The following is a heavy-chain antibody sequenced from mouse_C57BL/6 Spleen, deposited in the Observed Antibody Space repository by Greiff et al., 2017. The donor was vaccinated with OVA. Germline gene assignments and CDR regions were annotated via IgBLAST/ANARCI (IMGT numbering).Heavy chain of an antibody. CDR3: AREHYGSSETY. CDR2: IYPGDGAT. V-gene: IGHV1-82*01. Sequence: QVQLQQSGPELVKPGASVKISCKASGYAFSSSWMNWVKQRPGKGLEWIGRIYPGDGATNYNGKFKGKATLTADKSSSTAYMQRSSLTSEDSAVYFCAREHYGSSETYWGQGILVTVSA. D-gene: IGHD1-1*01. CDR1: GYAFSSSW. J-gene: IGHJ3*01.